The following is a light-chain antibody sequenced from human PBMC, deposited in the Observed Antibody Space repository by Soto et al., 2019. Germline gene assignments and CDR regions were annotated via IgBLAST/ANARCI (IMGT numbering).Light chain of an antibody. CDR1: QSVTTSY. CDR3: QQYGTSPFT. V-gene: IGKV3-20*01. J-gene: IGKJ3*01. Sequence: EIVLTQSPGTLSVSPGERATLSCRASQSVTTSYLSWYQQKPGQAPRLLIYGASTRATGIPDRFGGSGSGTNCTLTINRLEPEDFAVYYCQQYGTSPFTVGPGTKVDIK. CDR2: GAS.